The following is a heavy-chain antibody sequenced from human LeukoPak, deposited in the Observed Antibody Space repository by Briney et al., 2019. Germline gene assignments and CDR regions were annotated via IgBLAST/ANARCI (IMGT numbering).Heavy chain of an antibody. CDR2: ISSSSSYI. D-gene: IGHD4-17*01. Sequence: GGSLRLSCAASGFTFSSYSMNWVRQAPGKGLEWVSSISSSSSYIYYADSVKGRFTISIDNAKNSLYLQMNSLRAEDTALYYCARVGIYGDYNRYFDYWGQGTLVTVSS. CDR3: ARVGIYGDYNRYFDY. V-gene: IGHV3-21*04. J-gene: IGHJ4*02. CDR1: GFTFSSYS.